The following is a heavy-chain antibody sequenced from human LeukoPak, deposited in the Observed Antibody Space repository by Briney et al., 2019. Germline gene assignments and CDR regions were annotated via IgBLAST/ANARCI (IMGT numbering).Heavy chain of an antibody. CDR1: GFTFSSYA. D-gene: IGHD2-2*01. V-gene: IGHV3-30-3*01. CDR2: ISYDGGNK. CDR3: ASPIVVVPAAIAFDI. Sequence: GRSLRLSCAASGFTFSSYAMHWVRQAPGKGLEWVAVISYDGGNKYYADSVKGRFTISRDNSKNTLYLQMNSLRAEDTAVYYCASPIVVVPAAIAFDIWGQGTMVTVSS. J-gene: IGHJ3*02.